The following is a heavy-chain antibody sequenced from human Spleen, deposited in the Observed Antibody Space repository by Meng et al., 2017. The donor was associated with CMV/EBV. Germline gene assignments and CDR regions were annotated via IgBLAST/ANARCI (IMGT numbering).Heavy chain of an antibody. Sequence: ASVKVSCKASGYTFTAHYFHWVRQAPGQGLEWMGWINPNSGGTNYAQKFQGRVTMTRNTSISTAYMELSRLRSDDTAVYYCARAHSPLYYDFWSGPIFGMDVWGQGTTVTVSS. CDR1: GYTFTAHY. D-gene: IGHD3-3*01. CDR2: INPNSGGT. J-gene: IGHJ6*02. CDR3: ARAHSPLYYDFWSGPIFGMDV. V-gene: IGHV1-2*02.